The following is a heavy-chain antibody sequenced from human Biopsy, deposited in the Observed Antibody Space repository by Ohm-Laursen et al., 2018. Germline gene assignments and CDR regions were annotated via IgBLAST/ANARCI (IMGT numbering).Heavy chain of an antibody. CDR2: ISYDGSGE. Sequence: SLRLSCVASGLTFTSYAMHWVRQAPGKGLGWVAVISYDGSGEYYADSLQGRFIISRDNPKNTVDLQMNSLRAEDTAVYFCARDGKRWDYSTYFSWHFDLWGRGTLVTVSS. J-gene: IGHJ2*01. CDR1: GLTFTSYA. V-gene: IGHV3-30*03. D-gene: IGHD4-11*01. CDR3: ARDGKRWDYSTYFSWHFDL.